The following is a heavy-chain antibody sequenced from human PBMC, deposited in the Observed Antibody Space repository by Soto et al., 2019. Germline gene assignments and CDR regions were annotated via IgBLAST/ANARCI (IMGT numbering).Heavy chain of an antibody. Sequence: QVQLQESGPGLVKPAETLSLTCIVSGGSISTDNYYWAWIRQPPGKGLEWIGSIYYSGSTNYNPSLQRRVTRSVDPSMNQFSLKLTSVTAADTAVYYWARLYGSGRLGGVYWGQGTLVSVSS. CDR2: IYYSGST. CDR3: ARLYGSGRLGGVY. D-gene: IGHD3-10*01. J-gene: IGHJ4*02. CDR1: GGSISTDNYY. V-gene: IGHV4-39*01.